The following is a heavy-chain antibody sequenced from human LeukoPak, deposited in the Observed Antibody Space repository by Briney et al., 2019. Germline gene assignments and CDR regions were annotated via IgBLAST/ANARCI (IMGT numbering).Heavy chain of an antibody. Sequence: GASVKVSCKASGYTFTGYYMHWVRQAPGQGLEWMGWINPNSGGTNYAQKFQGRVTMTRDTSISTAYMELSRLRSDDTAVYYCAREGISSVKLTGTEIDYWGQGTLVTVSS. CDR2: INPNSGGT. V-gene: IGHV1-2*02. D-gene: IGHD6-6*01. CDR1: GYTFTGYY. CDR3: AREGISSVKLTGTEIDY. J-gene: IGHJ4*02.